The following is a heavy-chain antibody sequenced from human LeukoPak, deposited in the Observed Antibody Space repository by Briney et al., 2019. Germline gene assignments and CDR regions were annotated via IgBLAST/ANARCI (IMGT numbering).Heavy chain of an antibody. V-gene: IGHV1-2*02. Sequence: ASVKVSCRASGYTFTGYYMHWVRQAPGQGLEWMGWINPNHGDTNYAQKFQDRVSMTRDTSISTAYMHLSRLRSADTAVYYCARSPHILTGENFDYWGQGTLLTVSS. CDR1: GYTFTGYY. CDR2: INPNHGDT. CDR3: ARSPHILTGENFDY. J-gene: IGHJ4*02. D-gene: IGHD3-9*01.